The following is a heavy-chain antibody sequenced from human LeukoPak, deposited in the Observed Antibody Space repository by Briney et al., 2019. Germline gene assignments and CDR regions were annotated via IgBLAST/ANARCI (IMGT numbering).Heavy chain of an antibody. D-gene: IGHD3-22*01. V-gene: IGHV4-34*01. CDR3: ARGENYYDNRGYDY. Sequence: SETLSLTCAVYGGSFSGYYWYWIRQPPGKGLEWIGEINHSGTTNYNPSLKSRVTISVDTSKNQFSLKLSSVTAADTAVYYCARGENYYDNRGYDYWGQGTLVTVSS. J-gene: IGHJ4*02. CDR2: INHSGTT. CDR1: GGSFSGYY.